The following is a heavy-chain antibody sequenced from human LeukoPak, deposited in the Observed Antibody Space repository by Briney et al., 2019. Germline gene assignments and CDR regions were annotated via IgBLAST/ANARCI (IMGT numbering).Heavy chain of an antibody. J-gene: IGHJ4*02. D-gene: IGHD2-21*02. Sequence: GGSLRLSCAASGFTFSSYAMRWVRHAPGRGLEWGAVISYDGSNKYYADSVKGRFTISRDNSRNTGFMEMNSLKPEDTALYYCARSEHIVVVTSTPASYWGQGTLVTVSS. CDR1: GFTFSSYA. CDR2: ISYDGSNK. CDR3: ARSEHIVVVTSTPASY. V-gene: IGHV3-30-3*01.